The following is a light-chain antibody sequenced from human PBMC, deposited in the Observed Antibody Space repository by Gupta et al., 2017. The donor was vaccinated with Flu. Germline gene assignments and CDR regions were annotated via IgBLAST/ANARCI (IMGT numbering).Light chain of an antibody. CDR3: GSDAGSNTWV. V-gene: IGLV2-11*01. Sequence: QSALTQPPSLSGSPGQSVTISCTGSSSDVGGYNYVSWYQQHPGKAPKLMIYDVKRRPGGVHDRFGGSKAGNTASLISAGLQDEEEADYHCGSDAGSNTWVFGGGTKLTVL. CDR2: DVK. J-gene: IGLJ3*02. CDR1: SSDVGGYNY.